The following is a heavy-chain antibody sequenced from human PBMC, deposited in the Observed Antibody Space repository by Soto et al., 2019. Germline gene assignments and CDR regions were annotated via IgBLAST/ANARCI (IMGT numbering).Heavy chain of an antibody. D-gene: IGHD3-10*01. CDR1: GFSLSSYW. V-gene: IGHV3-7*04. J-gene: IGHJ2*01. CDR3: ARVYYNADRTCDRSFNL. Sequence: EEQVVESGGGLVQPGGSLRLSCAASGFSLSSYWMTWVRQAPGKGLEWVANIKQDGSETHYVDSVKGRFTISSDNAKNSLYLQMNSLRAEDTALYYCARVYYNADRTCDRSFNLRGRGTLVTVSS. CDR2: IKQDGSET.